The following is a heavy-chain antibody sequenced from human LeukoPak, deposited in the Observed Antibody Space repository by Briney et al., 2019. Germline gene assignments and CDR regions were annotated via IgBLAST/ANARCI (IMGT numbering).Heavy chain of an antibody. V-gene: IGHV4-4*07. CDR1: GGSISSYY. CDR2: IYTSGST. J-gene: IGHJ4*02. CDR3: ARDGPQLVGGGDNYFDH. Sequence: SETLSLTCTVSGGSISSYYWSCIRQPAGKGLEWIGRIYTSGSTNYNPSLKSRVTMSVDTSKNQFSLKLSSVTAADTAVYYCARDGPQLVGGGDNYFDHWGQGTLVTVSS. D-gene: IGHD6-13*01.